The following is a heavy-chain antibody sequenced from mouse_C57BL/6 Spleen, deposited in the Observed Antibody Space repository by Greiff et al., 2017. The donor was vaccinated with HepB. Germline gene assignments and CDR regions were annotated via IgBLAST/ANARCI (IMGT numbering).Heavy chain of an antibody. J-gene: IGHJ2*01. CDR3: AREADGYYGGFDY. CDR1: GFTFSDYG. D-gene: IGHD2-3*01. CDR2: ISNLAYSI. Sequence: EVHLVESGGGLVQPGGSLKLSCAASGFTFSDYGMAWVRQAPRKGPEWVAFISNLAYSIYYAYTVTGRFTISRENAKNTLYLEMSSLRSEDTAMYYCAREADGYYGGFDYWGQGTTLTVSS. V-gene: IGHV5-15*01.